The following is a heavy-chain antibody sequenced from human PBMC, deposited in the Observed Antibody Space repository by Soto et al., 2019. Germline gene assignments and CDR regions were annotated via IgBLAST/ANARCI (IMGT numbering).Heavy chain of an antibody. Sequence: EVLLVESGGGLVQPDRPLRLSCEASGFNFENYAMHWVRQATGKGLEWVSAISWNSGQLDYAGSVRGRFTISRDNGKNSLYLEMNSLRPDDTALYFCAKDKSTGEYNYYRYMDVWGRGTTVIVSS. D-gene: IGHD4-17*01. CDR3: AKDKSTGEYNYYRYMDV. CDR1: GFNFENYA. V-gene: IGHV3-9*01. J-gene: IGHJ6*03. CDR2: ISWNSGQL.